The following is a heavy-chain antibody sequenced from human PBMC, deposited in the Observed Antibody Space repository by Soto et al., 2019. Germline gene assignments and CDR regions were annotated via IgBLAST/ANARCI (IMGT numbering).Heavy chain of an antibody. CDR3: ARDAECTNGVCEVLTEEFDP. Sequence: ASVKVSCKASGYTFTGYYMHWVRQAPGQGLEWMGWINPNSGGTNYAQKFQGRVTMTRDTSISTAYMELSRLRSDDTAVYYCARDAECTNGVCEVLTEEFDPWGQGTLVTVSS. CDR2: INPNSGGT. D-gene: IGHD2-8*01. CDR1: GYTFTGYY. V-gene: IGHV1-2*02. J-gene: IGHJ5*02.